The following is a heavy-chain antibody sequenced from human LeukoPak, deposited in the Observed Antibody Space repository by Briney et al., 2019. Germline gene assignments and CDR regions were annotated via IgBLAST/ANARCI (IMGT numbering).Heavy chain of an antibody. CDR3: ARGGSYLGHCDY. CDR2: IYDSGST. Sequence: SETLSLTCTVSGGSISNYYWSWIRQPPGKGLEWIGYIYDSGSTNYNPSLKSRVTISVDTSKNKFPLKLSSVTAADTAVYYCARGGSYLGHCDYWGQGSLVTVSS. V-gene: IGHV4-59*01. CDR1: GGSISNYY. J-gene: IGHJ4*02. D-gene: IGHD1-26*01.